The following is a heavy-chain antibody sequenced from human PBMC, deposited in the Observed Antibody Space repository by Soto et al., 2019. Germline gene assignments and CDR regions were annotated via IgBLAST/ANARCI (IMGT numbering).Heavy chain of an antibody. CDR2: IIPILGIA. J-gene: IGHJ6*03. V-gene: IGHV1-69*08. CDR1: GGTFSSYT. Sequence: QVQLVQSGAEVKKPGSSVKVSCKASGGTFSSYTISWVRQAPGQGLEWMGRIIPILGIANYAQKFQGRVTITADKSTSTAYMELSSLRSEDTAVYYCARDNYVPAAIKHYYYYMDVWGKGTTVTVSS. CDR3: ARDNYVPAAIKHYYYYMDV. D-gene: IGHD2-2*01.